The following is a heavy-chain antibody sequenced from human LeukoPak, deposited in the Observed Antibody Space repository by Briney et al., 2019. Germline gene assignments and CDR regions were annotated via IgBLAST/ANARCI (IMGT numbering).Heavy chain of an antibody. V-gene: IGHV4-59*01. CDR3: AGRQNIVVVTATRGSFDM. J-gene: IGHJ3*02. CDR1: GGSISSYY. CDR2: VFNSGRT. Sequence: PSETLSLTCTVSGGSISSYYWSWIRQPPGKGLEWIGYVFNSGRTNLNPSLRRRATMSVDTSKNQFSLKLSSLTAADTAVYYCAGRQNIVVVTATRGSFDMWGQGTMVTVSS. D-gene: IGHD2-21*02.